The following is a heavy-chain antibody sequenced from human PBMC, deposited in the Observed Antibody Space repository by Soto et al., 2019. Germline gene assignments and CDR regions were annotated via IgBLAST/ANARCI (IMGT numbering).Heavy chain of an antibody. CDR1: GGSISSYY. D-gene: IGHD6-13*01. J-gene: IGHJ5*02. CDR2: IYYSGST. Sequence: SETLSLTCTVSGGSISSYYWSWIRQPPGKGLEWIGYIYYSGSTNYNPSVKSRVTISLDTSKNQFSLKLSSVTAADTAVYYCARVTGYSSSWRNWFDPWGQGTLVTVSS. V-gene: IGHV4-59*01. CDR3: ARVTGYSSSWRNWFDP.